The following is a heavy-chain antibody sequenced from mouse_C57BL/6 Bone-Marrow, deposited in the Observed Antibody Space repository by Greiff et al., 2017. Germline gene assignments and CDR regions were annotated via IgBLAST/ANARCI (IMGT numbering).Heavy chain of an antibody. CDR3: ARLGDYDDYYAMDY. Sequence: EVHLVESGGDLVKPGGSLKLSCAASGFTFSSYGMSWVRQTPDKRLEWVATISSGGSYTYYPDSVKGRFTISRDNAKNTLYLQMSSLKSEDTAMYYCARLGDYDDYYAMDYWGQGTSVTVSS. CDR2: ISSGGSYT. CDR1: GFTFSSYG. J-gene: IGHJ4*01. V-gene: IGHV5-6*01. D-gene: IGHD2-4*01.